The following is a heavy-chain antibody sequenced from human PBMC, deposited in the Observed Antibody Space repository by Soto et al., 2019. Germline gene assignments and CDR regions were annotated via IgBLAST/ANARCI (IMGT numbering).Heavy chain of an antibody. CDR3: ARVPGYSSGWYWYFDL. D-gene: IGHD6-19*01. V-gene: IGHV3-33*01. CDR1: GFTFSSYG. J-gene: IGHJ2*01. CDR2: IWYDGSNK. Sequence: GGSLSLSCAASGFTFSSYGMPWVRQAPGKGLEWVAVIWYDGSNKYYADSVKGRFTISRDNSKNTLYLQMNSLRAEDTAVYYCARVPGYSSGWYWYFDLWGRGTLVTVSS.